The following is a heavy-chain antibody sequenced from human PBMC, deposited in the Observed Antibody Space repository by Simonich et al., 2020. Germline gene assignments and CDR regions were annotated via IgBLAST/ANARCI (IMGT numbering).Heavy chain of an antibody. V-gene: IGHV3-7*01. CDR3: ARDREVYGSGSYYNY. Sequence: EVQLVESGGGLVQPGGSLRLSCAASGFTFSSYWMSWVRQAPGKGLEWVANKKQDGSGKYYGDPVKGRFTISRENAKNSLYLQMNSLRAEDTAVYYCARDREVYGSGSYYNYWGQGTLVTVSS. CDR2: KKQDGSGK. D-gene: IGHD3-10*01. CDR1: GFTFSSYW. J-gene: IGHJ4*02.